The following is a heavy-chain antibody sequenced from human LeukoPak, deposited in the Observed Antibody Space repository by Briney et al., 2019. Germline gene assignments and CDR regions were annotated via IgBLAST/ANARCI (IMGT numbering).Heavy chain of an antibody. CDR3: ARATRRQWLEGLFDY. J-gene: IGHJ4*02. D-gene: IGHD6-19*01. V-gene: IGHV1-2*02. Sequence: GASVKVSCKASGCTFTGYYMHWVRQAPGQGLEWMGWINPNSGGTNYAQKFQGRVTMTRDTSISTAYMELSRLRSDDTAVYYCARATRRQWLEGLFDYWGQGTLVTVSS. CDR1: GCTFTGYY. CDR2: INPNSGGT.